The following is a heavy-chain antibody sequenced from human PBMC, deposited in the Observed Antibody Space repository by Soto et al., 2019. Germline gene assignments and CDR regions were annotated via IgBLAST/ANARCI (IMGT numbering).Heavy chain of an antibody. Sequence: GGSLRFSCAASGFTFSGYAMHWVRQAPGKGLEWVAVISYDGSNKYYADSVKGRFTISRDNSKNTLYLQMNSLRAEDTAVYYCTREMSYYDSSGLLTNFDYWGQGTLVTVSS. V-gene: IGHV3-30-3*01. CDR2: ISYDGSNK. CDR1: GFTFSGYA. CDR3: TREMSYYDSSGLLTNFDY. J-gene: IGHJ4*02. D-gene: IGHD3-22*01.